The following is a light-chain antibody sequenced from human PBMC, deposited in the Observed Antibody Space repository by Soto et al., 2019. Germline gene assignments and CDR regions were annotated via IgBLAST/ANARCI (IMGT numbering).Light chain of an antibody. V-gene: IGLV2-14*01. Sequence: QSVLTQPASVSGSPEQSITISCTGSSSDVGGYDYVSWYQQYPGKAPKLMIYDVSNRPSGVSNRFSGSKTGNTASLTISGLQADDEADYYCSSFTSSTTRVFGTGTKVTVL. CDR1: SSDVGGYDY. CDR2: DVS. CDR3: SSFTSSTTRV. J-gene: IGLJ1*01.